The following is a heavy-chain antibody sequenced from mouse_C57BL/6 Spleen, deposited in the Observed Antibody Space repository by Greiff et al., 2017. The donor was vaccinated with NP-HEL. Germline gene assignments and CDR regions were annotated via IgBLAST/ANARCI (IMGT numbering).Heavy chain of an antibody. Sequence: QVQLQQSGAELVRPGASVKLSCKASGYTFTDYYINWVKQRPGRGLEWIGRIDPNSGGTKYNEKFKSKATLTVDKPSSTAYMQLSSLTSEDSAVYYCAKGENYYGSSPFDYWGQGTTLTVSS. CDR3: AKGENYYGSSPFDY. J-gene: IGHJ2*01. D-gene: IGHD1-1*01. CDR2: IDPNSGGT. V-gene: IGHV1-72*01. CDR1: GYTFTDYY.